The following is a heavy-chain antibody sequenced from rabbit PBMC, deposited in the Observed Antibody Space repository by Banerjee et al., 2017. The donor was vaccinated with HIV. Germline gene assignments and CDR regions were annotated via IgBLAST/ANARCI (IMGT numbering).Heavy chain of an antibody. Sequence: QSLEESGGDLVKHGASLTLPCTASGFSFSSRYWICWFRQAPGKGLEWIGSIYTGDGTTYYASGARGRFTISKPSSTTVTLQMTSLTAADTATYFCARDIGGANYGYSLKLWGPGTLVTVS. CDR1: GFSFSSRYW. CDR3: ARDIGGANYGYSLKL. D-gene: IGHD2-1*01. CDR2: IYTGDGTT. J-gene: IGHJ4*01. V-gene: IGHV1S40*01.